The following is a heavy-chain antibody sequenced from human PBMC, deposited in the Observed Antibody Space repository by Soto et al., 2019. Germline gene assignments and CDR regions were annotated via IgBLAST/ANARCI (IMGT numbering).Heavy chain of an antibody. J-gene: IGHJ6*02. CDR2: IIPIFGTA. CDR3: ARDLHLITLGGVTPGGYYYYGMDV. CDR1: GGTFSIYA. D-gene: IGHD3-16*01. Sequence: SVKVSCKASGGTFSIYAISWVRQAPGQGLEWMGGIIPIFGTANYAQKFQGRVTITADESTSTAYMELSSLRSEDTAVYYCARDLHLITLGGVTPGGYYYYGMDVWGQGTRVTVS. V-gene: IGHV1-69*13.